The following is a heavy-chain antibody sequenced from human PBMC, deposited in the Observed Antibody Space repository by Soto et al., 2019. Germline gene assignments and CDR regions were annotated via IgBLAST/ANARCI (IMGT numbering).Heavy chain of an antibody. CDR1: GLSLTTLGMS. D-gene: IGHD3-10*01. CDR3: VRGEVPSTMVMYFDY. V-gene: IGHV2-70*20. CDR2: INWEDDK. J-gene: IGHJ4*02. Sequence: SGPTLVNPTQTLTLTCSFSGLSLTTLGMSVSWVRRPPGKALEWLALINWEDDKYYSPSLKTRLTISKDTSKNRVLLTMTNLDPVDTATYYCVRGEVPSTMVMYFDYWGQGTLVTVSS.